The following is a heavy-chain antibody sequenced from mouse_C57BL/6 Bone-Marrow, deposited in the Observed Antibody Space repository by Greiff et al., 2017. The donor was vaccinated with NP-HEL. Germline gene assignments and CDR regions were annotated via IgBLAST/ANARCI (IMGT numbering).Heavy chain of an antibody. D-gene: IGHD1-1*01. J-gene: IGHJ4*01. CDR1: GYSFTGYY. CDR3: ASRLLSYAMDD. V-gene: IGHV1-42*01. CDR2: INPSTGGT. Sequence: EVQLQQSGPELVKPGASVKISCKASGYSFTGYYMNWVKQSPEKSLEWIGEINPSTGGTTYNQKFKAKATLTVDKSSSTAYMQLKSLTSEDSAVYYCASRLLSYAMDDWGQGTSVTVSS.